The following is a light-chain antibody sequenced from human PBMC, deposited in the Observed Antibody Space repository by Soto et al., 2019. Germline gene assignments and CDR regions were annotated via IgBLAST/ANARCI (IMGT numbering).Light chain of an antibody. V-gene: IGKV1-6*01. CDR1: QAIGSE. CDR3: LQDRNYPRT. Sequence: AIQMTQSPSSLSASVGDRVTITCRASQAIGSELGWYQQRPGKAPKALIYGASNLQGGVPSRFSGSGFGTDFTLTSSSLRPEDCATYYCLQDRNYPRTFGQGTKVESK. CDR2: GAS. J-gene: IGKJ1*01.